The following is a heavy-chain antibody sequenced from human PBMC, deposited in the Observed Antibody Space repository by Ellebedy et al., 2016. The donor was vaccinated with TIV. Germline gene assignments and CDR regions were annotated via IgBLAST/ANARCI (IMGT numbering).Heavy chain of an antibody. CDR2: INMKTGNP. D-gene: IGHD1-1*01. Sequence: ASVKVSCKASGYMFSDYPMNWVRQAPGQGLEWLGWINMKTGNPTFAQGFTGRFVFSLDTSVNTAYLQITSLKAEDTAVYYCARDSRYNWNDWDFYHMDVWGKGTTVTVSS. CDR1: GYMFSDYP. CDR3: ARDSRYNWNDWDFYHMDV. V-gene: IGHV7-4-1*02. J-gene: IGHJ6*03.